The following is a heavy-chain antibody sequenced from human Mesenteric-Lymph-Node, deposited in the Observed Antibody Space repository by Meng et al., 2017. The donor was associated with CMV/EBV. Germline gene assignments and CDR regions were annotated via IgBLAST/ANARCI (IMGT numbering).Heavy chain of an antibody. CDR1: GYKVRSYA. J-gene: IGHJ5*02. CDR3: AADLLWFGDENWFDP. V-gene: IGHV7-4-1*02. D-gene: IGHD3-10*01. Sequence: SGYKVRSYAMNWVRQAPGRGLEWMGWINTNTGNPTYAQGFTGRFVFSLDTSVSTAYLQISGLKAEDTAVYYCAADLLWFGDENWFDPWGQGTLVTVSS. CDR2: INTNTGNP.